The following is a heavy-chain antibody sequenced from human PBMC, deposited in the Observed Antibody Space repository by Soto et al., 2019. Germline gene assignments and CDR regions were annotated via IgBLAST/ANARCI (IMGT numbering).Heavy chain of an antibody. CDR3: ARDPLDYGDYLYYFDY. CDR2: IWYDGSNK. V-gene: IGHV3-33*01. J-gene: IGHJ4*02. Sequence: GGSLRLSCAASGFTFSSYGMHWVRQAPGKGLECVAVIWYDGSNKYYADSVKGRFTISRDNSKNTLYLQMNSLRAEDTAVYYCARDPLDYGDYLYYFDYWGQGTLVTVSS. D-gene: IGHD4-17*01. CDR1: GFTFSSYG.